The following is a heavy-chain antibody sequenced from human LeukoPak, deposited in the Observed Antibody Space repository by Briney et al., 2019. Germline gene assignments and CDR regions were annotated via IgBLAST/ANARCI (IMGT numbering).Heavy chain of an antibody. D-gene: IGHD3-22*01. Sequence: GGSLRLSCAASGFTFSSYSMNWVRQAPGKGLEWVSSISSSSSYIYYADSVKGRFTISRDNAKNSLYLQMNSLRAEDTAVYYCARQDVWDYYDSSGYEFDYWGQGTLVTVSS. V-gene: IGHV3-21*01. CDR2: ISSSSSYI. J-gene: IGHJ4*02. CDR1: GFTFSSYS. CDR3: ARQDVWDYYDSSGYEFDY.